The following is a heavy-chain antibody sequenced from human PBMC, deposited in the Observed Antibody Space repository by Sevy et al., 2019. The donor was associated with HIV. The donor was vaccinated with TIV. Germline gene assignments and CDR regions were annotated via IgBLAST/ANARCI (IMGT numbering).Heavy chain of an antibody. J-gene: IGHJ4*02. V-gene: IGHV3-33*06. CDR2: TWYDGSGK. CDR3: AKGAGQYFFDY. Sequence: GGSLRLSCAASGFSFSSYGMHWVRQAPGKGLEWVAVTWYDGSGKYYSDSVKGRFTISRDNSKNTLFLQMNSLRVEDTAIYYCAKGAGQYFFDYWGQGTLVTVSS. CDR1: GFSFSSYG. D-gene: IGHD1-26*01.